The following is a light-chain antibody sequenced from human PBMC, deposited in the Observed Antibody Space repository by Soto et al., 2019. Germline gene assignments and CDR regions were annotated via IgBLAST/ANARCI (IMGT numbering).Light chain of an antibody. V-gene: IGLV1-51*01. Sequence: QSVLTQSPSVSAAPGQTVTISCSGTSSNIGNNYVSWYQLVPETAPKLLIYDNIKRPSGIPDRFSGSNSGTSATLVITGLQTGDEAAYYCGTWESSRNWVFGAGTKLTVL. CDR2: DNI. J-gene: IGLJ3*02. CDR3: GTWESSRNWV. CDR1: SSNIGNNY.